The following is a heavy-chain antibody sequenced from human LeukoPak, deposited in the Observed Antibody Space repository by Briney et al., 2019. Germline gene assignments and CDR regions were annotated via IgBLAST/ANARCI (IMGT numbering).Heavy chain of an antibody. J-gene: IGHJ6*02. V-gene: IGHV3-7*01. CDR3: AREGPAYYYGSGGYLGPYYYYGMDV. CDR1: GFTFSSYW. CDR2: IKQEGTEK. D-gene: IGHD3-10*01. Sequence: GGSLRLSCAASGFTFSSYWMSWVRQAPGKGLEWVANIKQEGTEKYYVDSVKGRFTISRDNAKNSLFLQMNSLRAEDTAVYYCAREGPAYYYGSGGYLGPYYYYGMDVWGQGTTVTVSS.